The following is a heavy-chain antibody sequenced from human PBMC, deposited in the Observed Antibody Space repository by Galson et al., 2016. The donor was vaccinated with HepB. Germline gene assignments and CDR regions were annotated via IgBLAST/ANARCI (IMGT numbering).Heavy chain of an antibody. Sequence: SLRLSCAASGFTFSSFAMSWVRQAPGKGLEWVSLIFGGGGGTFYADSVKGRFTISRDNSKNTLYLEMNSLRAEDTAVYYCAKNRGSDYRNYYINVWGKGTTVTVSS. CDR1: GFTFSSFA. D-gene: IGHD4-11*01. CDR2: IFGGGGGT. V-gene: IGHV3-23*01. J-gene: IGHJ6*03. CDR3: AKNRGSDYRNYYINV.